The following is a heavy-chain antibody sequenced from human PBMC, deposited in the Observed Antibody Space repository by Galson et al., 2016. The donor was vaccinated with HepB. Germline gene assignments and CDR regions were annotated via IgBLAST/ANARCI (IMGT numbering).Heavy chain of an antibody. CDR3: ARHSPDCSSVSCYVWVSFYYGMDV. CDR1: GFSLSTRGVG. J-gene: IGHJ6*02. Sequence: PALVKPTQTLTLTCTFSGFSLSTRGVGVGWIRQPPGEALEWLTLIYWDDDKRYNPSLKSRLTVTKDTSKSQVVLTMTNVDPVDTATYYCARHSPDCSSVSCYVWVSFYYGMDVWGQGITVTVSS. CDR2: IYWDDDK. V-gene: IGHV2-5*02. D-gene: IGHD2-2*01.